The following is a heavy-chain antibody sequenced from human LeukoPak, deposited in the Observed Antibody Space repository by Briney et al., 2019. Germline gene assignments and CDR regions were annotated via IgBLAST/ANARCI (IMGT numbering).Heavy chain of an antibody. J-gene: IGHJ1*01. CDR2: ISASGGGT. Sequence: PGGSLRLSCAASGFTVSSNYMSWVRQAPGRGLEWVSVISASGGGTYYADSVKGRFTISRDNAKSSLYLQMNSLRAEDTAVYYCARAGYSMDTEYFQHWGQGTLVTVSS. V-gene: IGHV3-66*01. D-gene: IGHD5-18*01. CDR3: ARAGYSMDTEYFQH. CDR1: GFTVSSNY.